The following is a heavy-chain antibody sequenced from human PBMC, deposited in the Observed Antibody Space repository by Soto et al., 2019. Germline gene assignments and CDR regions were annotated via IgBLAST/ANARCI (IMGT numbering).Heavy chain of an antibody. CDR3: ARPGDLGWGRKSTAFDI. Sequence: GESLKISCQASGYSFSSYWIGWVRQMSGKGLEWMGIIYPGDSDTVYSPSFQGQVTISTDKSINTAYLQWSSLKASDTAMYYCARPGDLGWGRKSTAFDIWGQGTMLTVSS. CDR1: GYSFSSYW. CDR2: IYPGDSDT. J-gene: IGHJ3*02. V-gene: IGHV5-51*01. D-gene: IGHD2-21*01.